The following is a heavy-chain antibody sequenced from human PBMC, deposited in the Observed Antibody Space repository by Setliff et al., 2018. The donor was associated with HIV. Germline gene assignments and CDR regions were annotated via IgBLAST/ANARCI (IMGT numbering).Heavy chain of an antibody. CDR2: IYFSGST. Sequence: SETLSLTCAVSGVSISSSNWWSWVRQPPGKGLEWIGEIYFSGSTNYNPSLKSRVTMSVDTSKNQFSLKLNSLIAADTAVYFCARGGPDYYDYTYFDSWGQGTLVTVSS. D-gene: IGHD3-22*01. J-gene: IGHJ4*02. CDR3: ARGGPDYYDYTYFDS. CDR1: GVSISSSNW. V-gene: IGHV4-4*02.